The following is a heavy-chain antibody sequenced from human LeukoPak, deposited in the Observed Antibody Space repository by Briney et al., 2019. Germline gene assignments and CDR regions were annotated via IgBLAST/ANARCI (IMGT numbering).Heavy chain of an antibody. CDR3: GRAGASWGPRWYYDF. CDR1: GFTFSDYF. CDR2: MHQDGRSER. D-gene: IGHD2-2*01. V-gene: IGHV3-7*01. J-gene: IGHJ4*02. Sequence: GGSLRLSCAASGFTFSDYFMTWVRQAPGEGLEWLANMHQDGRSERNYVDSVKGRFTISRDNAKNSLFLQINGLRVEDTAVYYCGRAGASWGPRWYYDFWGQGTLVTVSP.